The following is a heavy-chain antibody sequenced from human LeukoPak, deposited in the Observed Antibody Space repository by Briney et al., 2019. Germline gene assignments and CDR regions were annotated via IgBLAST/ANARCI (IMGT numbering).Heavy chain of an antibody. CDR2: IYYSGST. V-gene: IGHV4-59*01. Sequence: SETLSLTCTVSGGSISSYYWSWIRQPPGKGLEWIGYIYYSGSTNYNPSLKSRVTISVDTSKNQFSLKLSSVTAADTAVYYCAREGTYGSGSYNYYYYMDVWGKGTTVTVSS. D-gene: IGHD3-10*01. CDR3: AREGTYGSGSYNYYYYMDV. J-gene: IGHJ6*03. CDR1: GGSISSYY.